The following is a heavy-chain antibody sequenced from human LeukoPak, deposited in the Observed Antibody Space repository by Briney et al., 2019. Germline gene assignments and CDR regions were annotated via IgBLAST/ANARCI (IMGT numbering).Heavy chain of an antibody. CDR2: IGTAGDT. CDR1: GFTFSNYD. CDR3: ARGANTHFDY. J-gene: IGHJ4*02. D-gene: IGHD1-26*01. V-gene: IGHV3-13*04. Sequence: GGSLRLSCAASGFTFSNYDMHWVRHATGKGLEWVSAIGTAGDTYYPGSVRGRFTMSRENAKNSLYLQMNSLTAGDTAVYYCARGANTHFDYWGQGVLVTVSS.